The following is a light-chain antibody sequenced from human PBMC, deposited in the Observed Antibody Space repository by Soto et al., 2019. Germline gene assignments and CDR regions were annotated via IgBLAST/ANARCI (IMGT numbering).Light chain of an antibody. CDR1: QSVSSY. J-gene: IGKJ4*01. CDR3: QQRLT. V-gene: IGKV3-11*01. CDR2: DAS. Sequence: EIVLTQSPATLSLSPGERATLSCRASQSVSSYLAWYQQKPGQAPRLLIYDASNRATGIPARFSGSGSGTDFTLTISSREAEDFAVYYCQQRLTFGGGTKVEIK.